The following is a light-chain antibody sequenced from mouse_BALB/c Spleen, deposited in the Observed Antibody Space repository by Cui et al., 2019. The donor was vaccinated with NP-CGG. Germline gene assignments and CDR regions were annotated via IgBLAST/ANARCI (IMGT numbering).Light chain of an antibody. Sequence: QALVTQESAPSTSPGETVTLTCRSSTGAVTTSNYANWVQEKPDHLFTGLIGGTNNRPPGVPARFSGSLIGGKAALTITGAQTEDEAIYFCALWYSNHWVFGGGTKLTVL. J-gene: IGLJ1*01. CDR2: GTN. V-gene: IGLV1*01. CDR3: ALWYSNHWV. CDR1: TGAVTTSNY.